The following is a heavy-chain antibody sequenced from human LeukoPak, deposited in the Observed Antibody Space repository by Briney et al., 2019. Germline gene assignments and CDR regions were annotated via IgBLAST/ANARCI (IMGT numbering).Heavy chain of an antibody. CDR1: GFIFKNYA. V-gene: IGHV3-23*01. CDR3: AKWAYYDFWSGHYKSHFDS. CDR2: IRDSGNGT. Sequence: GGSLRLSCVVSGFIFKNYAMSWVRQAPGKGLESVSSIRDSGNGTDYADSVKGRFTVSRDNSKNTLYLHMNTLSAEDTAVYYCAKWAYYDFWSGHYKSHFDSWGQGTLVTVSP. D-gene: IGHD3-3*01. J-gene: IGHJ4*02.